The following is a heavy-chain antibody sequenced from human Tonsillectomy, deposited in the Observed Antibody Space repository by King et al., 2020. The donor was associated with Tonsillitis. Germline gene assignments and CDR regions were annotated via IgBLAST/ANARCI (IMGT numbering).Heavy chain of an antibody. Sequence: QLQESGPGLVKPSETLSLTCTVSGGSVSSGSYYWSWIRQPPGKGLEWIGYIYYSGSTNYNPSLKSRVTISVDTSKNQFSLKLSSVTAADTAVYYCARESWAQQLVAFDYWGQGTLVTVSS. V-gene: IGHV4-61*01. CDR2: IYYSGST. CDR3: ARESWAQQLVAFDY. D-gene: IGHD6-13*01. J-gene: IGHJ4*02. CDR1: GGSVSSGSYY.